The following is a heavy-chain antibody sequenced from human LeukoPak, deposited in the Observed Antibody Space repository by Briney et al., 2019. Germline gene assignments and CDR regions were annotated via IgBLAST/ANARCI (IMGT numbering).Heavy chain of an antibody. V-gene: IGHV3-66*02. CDR1: GFTVSSNY. CDR2: IYSGGST. J-gene: IGHJ4*02. CDR3: ARVIMDDFWSGYYDY. D-gene: IGHD3-3*01. Sequence: GGSLRLSCAASGFTVSSNYVSWVRQAPGKGLEWVSVIYSGGSTYYADSVKGRFTISRDNSKNTLYLQMNSLRAEDTAVYYCARVIMDDFWSGYYDYWGQGTLVTASS.